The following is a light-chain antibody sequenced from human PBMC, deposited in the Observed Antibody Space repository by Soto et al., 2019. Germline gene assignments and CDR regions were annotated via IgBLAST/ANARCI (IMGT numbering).Light chain of an antibody. J-gene: IGKJ5*01. Sequence: DIVLTQSPCTLSLSPGERATLSCRASQSLRSTSLAWYQQKPGQAPRLLMYGASNRATGIPDKFSGGGSGTDFTLTISRREPEDFAVYYCQHYGGSTPITFGQGTRLEIK. CDR3: QHYGGSTPIT. CDR2: GAS. CDR1: QSLRSTS. V-gene: IGKV3-20*01.